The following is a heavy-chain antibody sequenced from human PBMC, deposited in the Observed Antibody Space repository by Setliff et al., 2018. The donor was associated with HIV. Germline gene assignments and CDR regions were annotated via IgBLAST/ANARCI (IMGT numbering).Heavy chain of an antibody. CDR3: ARVSLWFGELSTDPNWFDP. J-gene: IGHJ5*02. V-gene: IGHV4-59*01. CDR1: GGSMSSYY. Sequence: SETLSLTCTVSGGSMSSYYWSWIRQPPGKGLEWIGSIYYTGSTDYNPSLMSRVTISLDTPKNQFSLKLNSVIAADTAVYYCARVSLWFGELSTDPNWFDPWGQGTLVTVSS. CDR2: IYYTGST. D-gene: IGHD3-10*01.